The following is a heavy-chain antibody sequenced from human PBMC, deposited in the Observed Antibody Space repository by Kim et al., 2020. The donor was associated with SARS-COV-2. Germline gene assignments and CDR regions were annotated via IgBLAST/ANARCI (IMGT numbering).Heavy chain of an antibody. CDR2: ISYDGRNK. Sequence: GGSLRLSCAASGLRFDKSAMYWVRQSPGKGLEWVAVISYDGRNKDYADSVKGRFTVSRDNSKNTLFLQMNSLKAEDTAVYYCASDNYDESVTLSDEFEGMDVWGQGTTVTVSS. CDR1: GLRFDKSA. D-gene: IGHD3-3*01. J-gene: IGHJ6*02. V-gene: IGHV3-30*04. CDR3: ASDNYDESVTLSDEFEGMDV.